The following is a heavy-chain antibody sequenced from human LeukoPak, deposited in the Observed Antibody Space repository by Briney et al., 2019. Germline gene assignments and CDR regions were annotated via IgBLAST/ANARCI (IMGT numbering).Heavy chain of an antibody. CDR3: AKPPPGYSYGLYYFDY. V-gene: IGHV3-23*01. CDR1: GFTFSSYA. CDR2: ISGSGGST. D-gene: IGHD5-18*01. Sequence: GGSLRLSCAASGFTFSSYAMSWVRQAPGKGLEWVSAISGSGGSTYYADSVKGRFTISRDNSKNTLYLQMNSLRAEDTAVYYCAKPPPGYSYGLYYFDYWGQGTLVTVSS. J-gene: IGHJ4*02.